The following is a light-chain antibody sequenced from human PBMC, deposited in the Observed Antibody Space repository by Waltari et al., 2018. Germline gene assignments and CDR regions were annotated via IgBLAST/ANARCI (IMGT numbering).Light chain of an antibody. CDR1: SRAVGSSNY. J-gene: IGLJ2*01. V-gene: IGLV2-14*03. CDR2: DVS. CDR3: SSYISSSTLEL. Sequence: QSALTHPTSLPGAPGQSIPLPCPGTSRAVGSSNYVPWYQQHPGKAPQLMIFDVSIRPSGVSNRFSGSKSGNTAALTISGLQAEEEADYYCSSYISSSTLELFGGGSSLTVL.